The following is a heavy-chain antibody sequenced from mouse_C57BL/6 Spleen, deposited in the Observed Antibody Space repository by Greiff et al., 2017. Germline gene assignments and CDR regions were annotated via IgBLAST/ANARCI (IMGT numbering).Heavy chain of an antibody. V-gene: IGHV14-3*01. D-gene: IGHD2-4*01. CDR2: IDPANGNT. Sequence: EVQLQQSVAELVRPGASVKLSCTASGFNIKNTYMHWVKQRPEQGLEWIGRIDPANGNTKYAPKFQGKATITADTSSNTAYLQLSSLTSEDTAIYYCASGIYYDYDGLAYWGQGTLVTVSA. CDR3: ASGIYYDYDGLAY. CDR1: GFNIKNTY. J-gene: IGHJ3*01.